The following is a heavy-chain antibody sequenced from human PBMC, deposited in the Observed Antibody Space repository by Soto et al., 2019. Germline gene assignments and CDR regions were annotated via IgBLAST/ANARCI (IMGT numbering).Heavy chain of an antibody. V-gene: IGHV3-72*01. CDR1: GFTFSDHY. J-gene: IGHJ3*02. Sequence: GGSQRLSCAASGFTFSDHYMDWVRQAPGKGLEWVGRTRNKANSYTTEYAASVKGRFTISRDDSKNSLYLQMNSLKTEDTAVYYCARYCTNGVCPEDAFDIWGQGTMVTVSS. CDR2: TRNKANSYTT. D-gene: IGHD2-8*01. CDR3: ARYCTNGVCPEDAFDI.